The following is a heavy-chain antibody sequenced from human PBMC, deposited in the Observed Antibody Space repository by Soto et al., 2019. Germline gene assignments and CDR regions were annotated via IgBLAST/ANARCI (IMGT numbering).Heavy chain of an antibody. D-gene: IGHD3-3*01. Sequence: GGSLRLSCAASGFTFSSYWMHWVRQAPGKGLVWVSRINSDGSSTSYADSVKGRFTISRDNAKNTLYLQMNSLRAEDTAVYYCAKEMEWLVTPSFDYWGQGTLVTVS. CDR2: INSDGSST. CDR3: AKEMEWLVTPSFDY. V-gene: IGHV3-74*01. CDR1: GFTFSSYW. J-gene: IGHJ4*02.